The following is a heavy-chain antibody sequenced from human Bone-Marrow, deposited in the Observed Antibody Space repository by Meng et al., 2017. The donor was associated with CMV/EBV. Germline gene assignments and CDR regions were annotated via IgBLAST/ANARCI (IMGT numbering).Heavy chain of an antibody. CDR3: ARHHFYSGSYFPWFDP. CDR2: ISYDGSNK. Sequence: GRSLRLSCAASGFTFSSYAMHWVRQAPGKGLEWVAVISYDGSNKYYADSVKGRFTITRDNSKNTLYLQMNSLRAEDTAVYYCARHHFYSGSYFPWFDPWGQGTLVTVSS. CDR1: GFTFSSYA. V-gene: IGHV3-30-3*01. D-gene: IGHD1-26*01. J-gene: IGHJ5*02.